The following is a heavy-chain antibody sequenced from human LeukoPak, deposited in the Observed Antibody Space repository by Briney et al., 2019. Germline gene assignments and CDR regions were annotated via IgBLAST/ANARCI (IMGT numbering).Heavy chain of an antibody. Sequence: GGSLRLSCAASGFTFSSYAMSWVRQAPGKGLEWVSAISGSGGSTYYADSVKGRFTISRDNSKNTLYLQMNSLRAEGTAVYYCAKFSSSSPPSLNFDYWGQGTLVTVSS. CDR1: GFTFSSYA. J-gene: IGHJ4*02. CDR2: ISGSGGST. CDR3: AKFSSSSPPSLNFDY. V-gene: IGHV3-23*01. D-gene: IGHD6-6*01.